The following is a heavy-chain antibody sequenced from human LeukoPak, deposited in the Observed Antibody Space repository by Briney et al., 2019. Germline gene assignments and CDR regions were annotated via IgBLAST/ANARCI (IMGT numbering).Heavy chain of an antibody. V-gene: IGHV3-20*04. D-gene: IGHD6-25*01. J-gene: IGHJ6*03. Sequence: PGGSLRLSCAASGFTFDDYGMSWVRQAPGKGLEWVSGINWNGGSTGYADSVKGRFTISRDNAKNSLYLQMNSPRAEDTALYYCARKSGSYYYYMDVWGKGTTATASS. CDR2: INWNGGST. CDR3: ARKSGSYYYYMDV. CDR1: GFTFDDYG.